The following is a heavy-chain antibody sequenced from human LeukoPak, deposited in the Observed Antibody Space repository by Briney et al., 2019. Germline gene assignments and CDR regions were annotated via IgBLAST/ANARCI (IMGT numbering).Heavy chain of an antibody. Sequence: SSETLSLTCTVSGGSISSYYWSWIRQPAGKVLEWIGRIYTSGSTNYNPSLKSRVSISLDTSKNQFSLKMNSVTASDTAVYYCARAGATTGHDTFDIWGQGTMVSVSS. V-gene: IGHV4-4*07. CDR2: IYTSGST. J-gene: IGHJ3*02. D-gene: IGHD1-1*01. CDR1: GGSISSYY. CDR3: ARAGATTGHDTFDI.